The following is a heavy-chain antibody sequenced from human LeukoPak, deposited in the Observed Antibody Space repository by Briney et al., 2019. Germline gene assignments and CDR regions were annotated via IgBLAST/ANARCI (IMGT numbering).Heavy chain of an antibody. J-gene: IGHJ4*02. V-gene: IGHV1-46*02. Sequence: ASVTVSCKASGYTFNSYYMHWVRQAPGQGLEWMGIINPSGDFTSYAQKFQGRVTMTKDTSTSTVYMELSSLRSGDTAVFYCARDAMTSVTTSPYYFDYWGQGTLVTVSS. CDR2: INPSGDFT. CDR1: GYTFNSYY. D-gene: IGHD4-17*01. CDR3: ARDAMTSVTTSPYYFDY.